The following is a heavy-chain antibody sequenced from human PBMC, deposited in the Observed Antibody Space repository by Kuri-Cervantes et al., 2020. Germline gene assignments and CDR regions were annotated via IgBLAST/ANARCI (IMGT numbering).Heavy chain of an antibody. V-gene: IGHV3-48*02. D-gene: IGHD6-19*01. J-gene: IGHJ4*02. CDR1: GFTFSSYS. Sequence: GESLKISCAASGFTFSSYSMNWVRQAPGKGLEWVSYISSSSSTIYYADSVKGRFTISRDNAKNSLYLQMNGLRDEDTAVYYCARQEKQWLVLVDYWGQGTLVTVSS. CDR3: ARQEKQWLVLVDY. CDR2: ISSSSSTI.